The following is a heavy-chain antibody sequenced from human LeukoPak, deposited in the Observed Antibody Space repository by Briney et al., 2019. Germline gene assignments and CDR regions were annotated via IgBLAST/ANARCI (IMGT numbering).Heavy chain of an antibody. CDR2: IYFTGST. CDR3: ARRPRSAAFDS. J-gene: IGHJ4*02. V-gene: IGHV4-39*01. CDR1: GGSISDSSYY. Sequence: SETLSLTCTVSGGSISDSSYYWGWIRQPPDKGLEWIASIYFTGSTYYNPSLKSRVTISVDTSKNQFSLKLSSVTAADTAVYYCARRPRSAAFDSWGQGTLVTVSS.